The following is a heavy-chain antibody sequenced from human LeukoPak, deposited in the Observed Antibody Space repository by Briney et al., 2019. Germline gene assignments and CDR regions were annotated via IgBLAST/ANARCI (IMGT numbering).Heavy chain of an antibody. CDR3: AKDADAFDI. CDR1: GFTFSSYG. V-gene: IGHV3-30*18. CDR2: ISYDGSNK. J-gene: IGHJ3*02. Sequence: GGSLRLSCAASGFTFSSYGMHGVRQAPGKGLEWVAVISYDGSNKYYADSVKGRFTISRDNSKNTLYLQMNSLRAEDTAVYYCAKDADAFDIWGQGTMVTVSS.